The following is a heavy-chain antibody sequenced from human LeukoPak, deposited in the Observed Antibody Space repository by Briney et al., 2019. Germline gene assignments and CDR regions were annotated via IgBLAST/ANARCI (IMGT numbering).Heavy chain of an antibody. Sequence: SETLSLTCAVSGGSISPYYWSWIRQPPGRGLEWIGYIFYSGSTNYNPSLKSRVTISVDTSKNQFSLKLNSVTAADTAVYYCVTEPGYCTGGRCYGGWFDPWGQGTLVTVSS. CDR2: IFYSGST. V-gene: IGHV4-59*12. D-gene: IGHD2-15*01. CDR3: VTEPGYCTGGRCYGGWFDP. J-gene: IGHJ5*02. CDR1: GGSISPYY.